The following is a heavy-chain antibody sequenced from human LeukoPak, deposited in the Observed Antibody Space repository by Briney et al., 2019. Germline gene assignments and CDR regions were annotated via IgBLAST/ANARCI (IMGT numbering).Heavy chain of an antibody. CDR2: ISISSTYI. J-gene: IGHJ6*03. V-gene: IGHV3-21*01. Sequence: GGSLRLSCAASGFTFSNYTLNWVRQAPGKGLEWVSSISISSTYIYYADSLKGRFTISRDNSKNSLYLQMSSLRAEDTAVYYCARVPGPYFARYFYYMDVWGKGTTVTVSS. D-gene: IGHD2-2*01. CDR3: ARVPGPYFARYFYYMDV. CDR1: GFTFSNYT.